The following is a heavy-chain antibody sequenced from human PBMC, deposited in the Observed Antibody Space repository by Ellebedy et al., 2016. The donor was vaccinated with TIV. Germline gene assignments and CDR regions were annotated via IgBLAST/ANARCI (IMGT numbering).Heavy chain of an antibody. J-gene: IGHJ3*01. Sequence: GESLKISCAASEFTFSTYSMNWVRRAPGKGLEWVAYIGSRINKIYYADSLKGRFTSSRDNAKNSLYLQMNSLIDEDTSVYYCARGGGERLRYAFDLWGQGTMVTVSS. CDR3: ARGGGERLRYAFDL. D-gene: IGHD4-17*01. V-gene: IGHV3-48*02. CDR1: EFTFSTYS. CDR2: IGSRINKI.